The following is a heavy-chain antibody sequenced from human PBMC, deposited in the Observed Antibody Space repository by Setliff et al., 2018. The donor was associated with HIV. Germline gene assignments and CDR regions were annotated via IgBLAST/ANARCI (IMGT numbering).Heavy chain of an antibody. CDR2: IHYSGRT. CDR3: ARAPFRGGSFGWFDP. V-gene: IGHV4-31*03. D-gene: IGHD2-15*01. Sequence: PSETLSLTCTVSGDSISSGGFYCNWFRQYPEKGLEWIGWIHYSGRTNFNPPLRSRATISFDTSKNQFSLNLTSVTAADTAVYYCARAPFRGGSFGWFDPWGQGTLVTVSS. CDR1: GDSISSGGFY. J-gene: IGHJ5*02.